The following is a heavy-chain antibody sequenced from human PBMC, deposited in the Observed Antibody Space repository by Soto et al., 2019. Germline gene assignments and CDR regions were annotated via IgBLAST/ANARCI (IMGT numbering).Heavy chain of an antibody. CDR1: GDTFNFYT. CDR3: ASNCGSGSTHFDY. D-gene: IGHD3-10*01. J-gene: IGHJ4*02. V-gene: IGHV1-69*02. CDR2: VIPTLRMS. Sequence: QVQLVQSGAEVRKPGSSVKVSCTASGDTFNFYTISWVRQAPGQGLEWMGRVIPTLRMSNYAQKFQGRVTMSADKSTSTAYMALSSLRSDDTAVYYCASNCGSGSTHFDYWGQGTLVTVSS.